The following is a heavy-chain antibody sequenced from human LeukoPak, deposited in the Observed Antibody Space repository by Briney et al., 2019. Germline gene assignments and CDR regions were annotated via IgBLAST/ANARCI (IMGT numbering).Heavy chain of an antibody. J-gene: IGHJ4*02. CDR3: AKDLEVVVTAIPDY. CDR1: GFTFSSYA. CDR2: VSTGGAAT. V-gene: IGHV3-23*01. D-gene: IGHD2-21*02. Sequence: GGSLRLSCAASGFTFSSYAMSWVRQAPGKGLEWVSTVSTGGAATYYADSVKGRFTISRDNSKNTLYLQMNSLRAEDTAVYYCAKDLEVVVTAIPDYWGQGTLVTVSS.